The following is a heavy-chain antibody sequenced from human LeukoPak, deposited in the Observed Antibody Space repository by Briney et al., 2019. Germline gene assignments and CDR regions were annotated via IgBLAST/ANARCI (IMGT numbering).Heavy chain of an antibody. D-gene: IGHD1-26*01. CDR3: AKDRAKAVGATILDY. J-gene: IGHJ4*02. V-gene: IGHV3-23*01. CDR1: GFTFSSYA. Sequence: QPGGSLRLSCAVSGFTFSSYAMSWVRQAPGKGLEWVSGISGSGGTTYYADSVKGRFAISRDNSKNTVYLQMNSLRAEDTAVYYCAKDRAKAVGATILDYWGQGTLVTVSS. CDR2: ISGSGGTT.